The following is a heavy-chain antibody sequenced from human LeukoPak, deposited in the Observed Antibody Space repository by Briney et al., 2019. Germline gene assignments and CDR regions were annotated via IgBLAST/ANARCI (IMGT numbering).Heavy chain of an antibody. CDR2: INPNSGGT. J-gene: IGHJ4*02. CDR3: ARDGGGYSYGFPPQFDF. CDR1: GYTFTGYY. D-gene: IGHD5-18*01. V-gene: IGHV1-2*02. Sequence: ASVKVSCKASGYTFTGYYMHWVRQAPGQGLEWMGWINPNSGGTNYAQKFQGRVTMTRDTSISTAYMELSSLRSDDTAVYYCARDGGGYSYGFPPQFDFWGQGTLVTVSS.